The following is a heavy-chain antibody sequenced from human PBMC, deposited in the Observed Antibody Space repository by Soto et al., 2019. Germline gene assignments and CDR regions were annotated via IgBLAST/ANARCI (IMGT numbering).Heavy chain of an antibody. Sequence: QVQLVQSGAEVKKPGSSVKVSCKASGGTFSSYAISWVRQAPGQGLEWMGGIIPIFGTANYAQKFQGRVTITADEATSTAYMELSSLRSEDTAVYYCARDSPAVAGYYYYGMDVWGQGTTVTVSS. J-gene: IGHJ6*02. D-gene: IGHD6-19*01. CDR2: IIPIFGTA. V-gene: IGHV1-69*01. CDR1: GGTFSSYA. CDR3: ARDSPAVAGYYYYGMDV.